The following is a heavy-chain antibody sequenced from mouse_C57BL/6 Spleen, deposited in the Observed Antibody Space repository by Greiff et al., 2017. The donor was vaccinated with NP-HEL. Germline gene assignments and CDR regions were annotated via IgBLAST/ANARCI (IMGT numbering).Heavy chain of an antibody. Sequence: VQLQQSGPELVKPGASVKISCKASGYSFTGYYMNWVKQSPEKSLEWIGEINPSTGGTTYNQKFKAKATLTVDKSSSTAYMQLKSLTSEDSAVYYCARELLFDYWGQGTTLTVSS. CDR2: INPSTGGT. V-gene: IGHV1-42*01. J-gene: IGHJ2*01. CDR1: GYSFTGYY. D-gene: IGHD2-1*01. CDR3: ARELLFDY.